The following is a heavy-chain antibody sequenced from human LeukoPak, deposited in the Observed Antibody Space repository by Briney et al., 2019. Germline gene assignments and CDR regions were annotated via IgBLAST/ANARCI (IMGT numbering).Heavy chain of an antibody. CDR3: ARSYYGSGSYLNV. Sequence: ASVKVSCKASGYTFTSYYMHWVRQAPGQGLEWMGIINPSGGSTSYAQKFQGRVTMTRDMSTSTVYMELSSLRSEGTAVYYCARSYYGSGSYLNVWGKGTTVTVSS. CDR1: GYTFTSYY. CDR2: INPSGGST. V-gene: IGHV1-46*01. J-gene: IGHJ6*04. D-gene: IGHD3-10*01.